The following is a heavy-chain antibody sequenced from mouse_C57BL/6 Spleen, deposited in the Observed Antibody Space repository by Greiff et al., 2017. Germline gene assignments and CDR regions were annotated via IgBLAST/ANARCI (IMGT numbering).Heavy chain of an antibody. V-gene: IGHV1-85*01. CDR2: IYPRDGST. CDR1: GYTFTSYD. Sequence: VQLQQSGPELVKPGASVKLSCKASGYTFTSYDINWVKQRPGQGLEWIGWIYPRDGSTKYNEKFKGKATLTVDTSSSTAYMELHSLTSEDSAVYFCARAITTVPFAYWGQGTLVTVSA. J-gene: IGHJ3*01. CDR3: ARAITTVPFAY. D-gene: IGHD1-1*01.